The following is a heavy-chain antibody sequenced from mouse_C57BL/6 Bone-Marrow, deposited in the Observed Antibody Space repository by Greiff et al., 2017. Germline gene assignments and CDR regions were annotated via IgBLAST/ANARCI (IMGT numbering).Heavy chain of an antibody. V-gene: IGHV10-1*01. CDR1: GFSFNTYA. CDR2: IRSKSNNYAT. CDR3: VRHPRSYWYFDV. Sequence: EVQLVESGGGLVQPKGSLKLSCAASGFSFNTYAMNWVRQAPGKGLEWVARIRSKSNNYATYYADSVKDRFTISRDDSESMLYLQMNNLKTEDTAMYYCVRHPRSYWYFDVWGTGITVTVSS. J-gene: IGHJ1*03.